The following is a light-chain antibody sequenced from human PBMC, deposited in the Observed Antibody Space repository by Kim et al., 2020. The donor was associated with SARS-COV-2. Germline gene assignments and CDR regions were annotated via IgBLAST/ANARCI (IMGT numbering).Light chain of an antibody. J-gene: IGLJ3*02. Sequence: QSTTHPRQATRNDMGVYNDVSCYQQYPGRAPQLMIYEVTKRPSGVPDRFSGSKSGNTASLTVSGLQADDEADYYCCSYAGNNNLVFGGGTQLTVL. CDR3: CSYAGNNNLV. V-gene: IGLV2-8*01. CDR2: EVT. CDR1: RNDMGVYND.